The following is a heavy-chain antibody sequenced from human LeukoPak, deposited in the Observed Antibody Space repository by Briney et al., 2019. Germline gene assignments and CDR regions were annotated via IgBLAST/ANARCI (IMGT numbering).Heavy chain of an antibody. CDR2: IYYSGST. CDR1: GGSISSYY. V-gene: IGHV4-59*01. CDR3: ASCERGYSYGYDYYYYMDV. J-gene: IGHJ6*03. D-gene: IGHD5-18*01. Sequence: PSETLSLTCTVSGGSISSYYWSWLRQPPGKGLEWIGYIYYSGSTNYNPSLKSRVTISVDTSKNQFPLKLSSVTAADTAVYYCASCERGYSYGYDYYYYMDVWGKGTTVTVSS.